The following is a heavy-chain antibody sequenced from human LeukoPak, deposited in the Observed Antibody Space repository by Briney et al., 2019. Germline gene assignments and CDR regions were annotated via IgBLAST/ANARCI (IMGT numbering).Heavy chain of an antibody. D-gene: IGHD1-1*01. J-gene: IGHJ4*02. CDR2: IIPIFGTA. V-gene: IGHV1-69*13. CDR3: ARDLADSERHVYFDY. CDR1: GGTFSSYA. Sequence: SVKVSCKASGGTFSSYAISWVRQAPGQGLEWVGGIIPIFGTANYAQKFQGRVTITADESTSTAYMELSSLRSEDTAVYYCARDLADSERHVYFDYWGQGTLVTVSS.